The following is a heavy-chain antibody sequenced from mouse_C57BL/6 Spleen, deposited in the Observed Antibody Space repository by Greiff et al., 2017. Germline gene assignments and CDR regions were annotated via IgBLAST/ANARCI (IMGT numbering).Heavy chain of an antibody. Sequence: VQLQQPGAELVRPGSSVKLSCKASGYTFTSYWMHWVKQRPIQGLEWIGNIDPSDSETHYNQKFKDKATLTVDKSSSTAYMQRSSLTSEDSAVYYCARWGYDKYAMDYWGQGTSVTVSS. V-gene: IGHV1-52*01. CDR1: GYTFTSYW. J-gene: IGHJ4*01. CDR3: ARWGYDKYAMDY. CDR2: IDPSDSET. D-gene: IGHD2-2*01.